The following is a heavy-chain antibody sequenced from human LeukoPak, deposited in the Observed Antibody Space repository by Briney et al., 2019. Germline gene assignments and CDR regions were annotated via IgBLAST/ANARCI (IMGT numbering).Heavy chain of an antibody. J-gene: IGHJ4*02. CDR3: ASRKEYSTSSVFY. CDR1: GFTFSDFW. Sequence: GGSLRLSCAGSGFTFSDFWMTWVRQAPGKGLEWLSGISVSGADTYYADSVKGRFTISRDNSKNTVSLRLNSLRAEDSAIYYCASRKEYSTSSVFYWGQGTLVTVSS. CDR2: ISVSGADT. V-gene: IGHV3-23*01. D-gene: IGHD6-6*01.